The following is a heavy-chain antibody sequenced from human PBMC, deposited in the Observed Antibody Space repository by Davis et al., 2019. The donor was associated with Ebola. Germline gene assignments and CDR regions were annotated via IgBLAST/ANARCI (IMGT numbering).Heavy chain of an antibody. J-gene: IGHJ4*02. V-gene: IGHV3-21*01. CDR2: ISSSSSYI. Sequence: GGSLRLSCAASGFTFSSYSMNWVRQAPGKGLEWVSSISSSSSYIYYADSVKGRFTISRDNAKNSLYLQMNSLRAEDTAVYYCAREDTAMADFDCWGQGTLVTVSS. CDR3: AREDTAMADFDC. CDR1: GFTFSSYS. D-gene: IGHD5-18*01.